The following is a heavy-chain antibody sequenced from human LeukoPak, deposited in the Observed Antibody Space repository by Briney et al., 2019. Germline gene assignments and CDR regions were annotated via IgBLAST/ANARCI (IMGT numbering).Heavy chain of an antibody. CDR1: GFSLSTSGMC. D-gene: IGHD6-13*01. CDR3: ARNHPYSSSWYWDV. V-gene: IGHV2-70*01. Sequence: SGPALVKPTQTLTLTCTFSGFSLSTSGMCVSWIRQPPGKALEWLSLIDWDDDKYYSTSLKTRLTISKDTSKNQVVLTMTNMDPVDTATYYCARNHPYSSSWYWDVWGKGTTVTVSS. J-gene: IGHJ6*04. CDR2: IDWDDDK.